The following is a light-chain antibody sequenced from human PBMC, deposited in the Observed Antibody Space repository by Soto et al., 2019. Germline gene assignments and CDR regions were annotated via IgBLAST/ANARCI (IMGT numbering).Light chain of an antibody. CDR3: QHSYSPPYT. CDR1: QSISSY. V-gene: IGKV1-39*01. J-gene: IGKJ2*01. Sequence: DLQMTQSPSSLSASVGDRVTISCRASQSISSYLNWYQQKPGKAPKLLIYAASSLQSGVPSRFSGSGSGTDFTLTISSLQPEDFATYYCQHSYSPPYTFGQGTKLEIK. CDR2: AAS.